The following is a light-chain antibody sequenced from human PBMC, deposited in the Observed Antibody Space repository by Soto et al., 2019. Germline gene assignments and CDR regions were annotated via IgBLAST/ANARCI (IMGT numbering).Light chain of an antibody. J-gene: IGKJ1*01. V-gene: IGKV3-20*01. CDR1: QSVSSSY. Sequence: EIVLTQSPGTLSVSRGEIASRSFMASQSVSSSYLAWYQQKPGQAPRLLIYGASSRATGIPDRFSGSGSGTAFDLALGSLEPEGFAVYYCQQYGRSPGTFGHGAKVDIK. CDR3: QQYGRSPGT. CDR2: GAS.